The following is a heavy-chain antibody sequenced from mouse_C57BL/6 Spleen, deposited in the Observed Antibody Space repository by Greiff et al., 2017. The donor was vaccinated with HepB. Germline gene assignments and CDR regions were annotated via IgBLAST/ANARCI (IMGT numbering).Heavy chain of an antibody. CDR1: GYTFTSYW. CDR2: IHPNSGST. J-gene: IGHJ2*01. CDR3: ERKGHYSNLDY. V-gene: IGHV1-64*01. D-gene: IGHD2-5*01. Sequence: QVQLQQPGAELVKPGASVKLSCKASGYTFTSYWMHWVKQRPGQGLEWIGMIHPNSGSTNYNEKFKSKATLTVDKSSSTAYMQLSSLTSEDSAVYYCERKGHYSNLDYWGQGTTLTVSS.